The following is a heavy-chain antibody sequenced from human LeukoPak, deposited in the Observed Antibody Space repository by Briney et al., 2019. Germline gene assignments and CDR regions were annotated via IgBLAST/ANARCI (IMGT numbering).Heavy chain of an antibody. CDR2: IYPRDGST. V-gene: IGHV1-46*01. Sequence: ASVKVSCKASGYTFTNNYLHWVRQAPGQGLEWMGMIYPRDGSTSYAQNFQGRVTVTRDTSTTTEHVELRGLRSEDTAVYYCARDQEGFDYWGQGTVVTVSS. J-gene: IGHJ4*02. CDR1: GYTFTNNY. CDR3: ARDQEGFDY.